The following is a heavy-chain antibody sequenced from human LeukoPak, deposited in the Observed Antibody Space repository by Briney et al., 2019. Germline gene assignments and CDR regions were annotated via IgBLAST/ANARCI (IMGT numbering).Heavy chain of an antibody. Sequence: GGSLRLSCAASGFTFSSYAMSWVRQAPGKGLEWVSAISGGGGSTYYADSVKGRFTISRDNSKNTLYLQMNSLRAEDTAVYYCAKDVLGIYWYFDLWGRGTLVTVSS. J-gene: IGHJ2*01. V-gene: IGHV3-23*01. CDR3: AKDVLGIYWYFDL. D-gene: IGHD2-8*02. CDR2: ISGGGGST. CDR1: GFTFSSYA.